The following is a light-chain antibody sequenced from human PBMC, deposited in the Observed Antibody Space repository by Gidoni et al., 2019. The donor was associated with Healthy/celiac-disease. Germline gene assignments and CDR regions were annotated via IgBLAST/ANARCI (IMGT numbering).Light chain of an antibody. CDR1: QSVSSN. V-gene: IGKV3-15*01. CDR3: QQYSNWTPYT. CDR2: GAS. J-gene: IGKJ2*01. Sequence: EIVITQSPATLSVSPGERATISFRASQSVSSNLAWYQQKPGQEPRLLIYGASTRATGSPARFSGSRSGTEFTLTISSLQSEDFAVYYCQQYSNWTPYTFGQGTKLEIK.